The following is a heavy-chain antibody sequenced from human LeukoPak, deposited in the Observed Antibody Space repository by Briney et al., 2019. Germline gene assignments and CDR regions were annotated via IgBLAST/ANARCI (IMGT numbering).Heavy chain of an antibody. CDR3: ARGDCSSTICYSPLDV. V-gene: IGHV4-39*07. CDR1: GGSLRSSSYY. CDR2: IYRSGST. J-gene: IGHJ6*04. Sequence: SDTLSLTCSVSGGSLRSSSYYWAWIRQPPGEGLEWIGSIYRSGSTNYNTPLKSRDNISGDTSKDQFSLKVNSVPAADTAVYYCARGDCSSTICYSPLDVWGKGTTVTDSS. D-gene: IGHD2-2*01.